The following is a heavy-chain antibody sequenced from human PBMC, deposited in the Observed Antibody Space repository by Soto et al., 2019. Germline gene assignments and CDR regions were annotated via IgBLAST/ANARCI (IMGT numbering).Heavy chain of an antibody. V-gene: IGHV1-58*01. J-gene: IGHJ3*01. D-gene: IGHD2-2*01. Sequence: ASVKVSCKASGFTFTSSAVQWVRQARGQSLEWKGWIVVGSGNTNYAQKFQERVNITRDMSTSTAYMELSSLRSEDTAVYYCAALGVVVPAATWGAAAEVQVWGQGTMVTVSS. CDR2: IVVGSGNT. CDR3: AALGVVVPAATWGAAAEVQV. CDR1: GFTFTSSA.